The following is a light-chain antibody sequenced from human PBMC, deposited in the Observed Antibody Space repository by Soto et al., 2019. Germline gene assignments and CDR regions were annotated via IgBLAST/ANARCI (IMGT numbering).Light chain of an antibody. CDR1: SSNIGNND. CDR3: GTWDNSLSAVL. J-gene: IGLJ2*01. Sequence: QSVLTQPPSVSAAPGQRITISCSGSSSNIGNNDVAWYQQLPGTAPKLLIYGSNKRPSGISDRFSGSRSGTSATLGITGLQTGDEAEYYCGTWDNSLSAVLFGGGTKLTVL. CDR2: GSN. V-gene: IGLV1-51*01.